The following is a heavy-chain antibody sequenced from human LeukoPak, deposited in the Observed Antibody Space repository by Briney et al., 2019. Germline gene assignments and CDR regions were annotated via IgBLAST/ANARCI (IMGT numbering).Heavy chain of an antibody. CDR3: ARSRFGLAGTALFYDY. CDR1: GGSISSSSYY. Sequence: SETLSLTCTVSGGSISSSSYYWGWIRQPPGKGLEWIGSIYYSGSTYYNPSLKSRVTISVDTSKNQFSLKLSPVTAADTAVYYCARSRFGLAGTALFYDYWGQGTLVTVSS. D-gene: IGHD6-13*01. J-gene: IGHJ4*02. V-gene: IGHV4-39*07. CDR2: IYYSGST.